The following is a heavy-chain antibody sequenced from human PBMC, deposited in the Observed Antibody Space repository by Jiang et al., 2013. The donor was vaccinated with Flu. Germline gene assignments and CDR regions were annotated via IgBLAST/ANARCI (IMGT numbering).Heavy chain of an antibody. J-gene: IGHJ3*02. CDR2: GST. V-gene: IGHV3-23*01. Sequence: GSTYYADSVKGRFTISRDNSKNTLYLQMNSLRAEDTAVYYCAKLQYQLLPRHAFDIWGQGTMVTVSS. D-gene: IGHD2-2*01. CDR3: AKLQYQLLPRHAFDI.